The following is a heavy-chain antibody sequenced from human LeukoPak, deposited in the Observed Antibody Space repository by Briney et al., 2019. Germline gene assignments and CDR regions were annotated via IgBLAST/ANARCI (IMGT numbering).Heavy chain of an antibody. CDR2: VNPNGGGT. CDR3: ARDRKPGYCSSASCPPPFFDF. D-gene: IGHD2-2*01. J-gene: IGHJ4*02. V-gene: IGHV1-46*01. CDR1: GYTFTTYY. Sequence: ASVTVSCKASGYTFTTYYMHWVRQPHGPGLERMGLVNPNGGGTSYAQGFQGRVTMTRDMSTSTVYMALISLRSEDTAVYFCARDRKPGYCSSASCPPPFFDFWGQGTLVTVSS.